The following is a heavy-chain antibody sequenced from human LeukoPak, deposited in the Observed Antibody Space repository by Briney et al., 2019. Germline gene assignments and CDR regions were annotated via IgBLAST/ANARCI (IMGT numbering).Heavy chain of an antibody. J-gene: IGHJ4*02. CDR2: MNPHSGNT. V-gene: IGHV1-8*01. Sequence: GASVKVSCKASGYTFTSYDINWVRQTTGQGLEWMGWMNPHSGNTGYAQKCQGRVTMTRNTSISTAYMELSSLRSDDTAVYYCARVQGAWSRWYYFDYGGQGTLVTVSS. CDR3: ARVQGAWSRWYYFDY. D-gene: IGHD6-13*01. CDR1: GYTFTSYD.